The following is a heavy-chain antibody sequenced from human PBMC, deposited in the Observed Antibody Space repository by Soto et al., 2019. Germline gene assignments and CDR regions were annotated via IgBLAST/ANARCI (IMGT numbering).Heavy chain of an antibody. CDR1: GFTFSNYS. CDR3: ARAQAVVTANYNWFDP. D-gene: IGHD2-21*02. V-gene: IGHV3-21*01. CDR2: ISSSGIYI. Sequence: PGGSLRLSCAASGFTFSNYSMNWVRQAPGKGLEWVSSISSSGIYIYYTDSVKGRFTISRDNAKNSLYLQMNSLTAEDTAVYYCARAQAVVTANYNWFDPWGQGTLVTVSS. J-gene: IGHJ5*02.